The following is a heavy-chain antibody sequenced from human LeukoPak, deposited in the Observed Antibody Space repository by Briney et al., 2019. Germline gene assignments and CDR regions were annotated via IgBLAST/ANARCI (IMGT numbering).Heavy chain of an antibody. D-gene: IGHD3-10*01. Sequence: GGSLRLSCAAAGLTVTTQYMSWVRQFPGKGLEWVSVMYSGGRTYYGDSVKSRFTISRDKSKNTLYLQMTSVRVEDTAIYYCARVMAGSFDIWGQGTLVTVSS. V-gene: IGHV3-53*01. CDR2: MYSGGRT. CDR1: GLTVTTQY. CDR3: ARVMAGSFDI. J-gene: IGHJ3*02.